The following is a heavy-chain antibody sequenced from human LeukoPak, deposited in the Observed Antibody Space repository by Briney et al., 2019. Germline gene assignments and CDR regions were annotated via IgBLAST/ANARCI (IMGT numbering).Heavy chain of an antibody. V-gene: IGHV3-11*01. J-gene: IGHJ3*02. CDR1: GFTFSDYY. Sequence: GGSLRLSCAASGFTFSDYYMSWIRQAPGKGLEWVSYISSSGSTIYYADSVKGRFTISRDNAKNSLYLQMNSLRAEDTAVYYCAKDRLYQLLPPDAFDIWGQGTMVTVSS. D-gene: IGHD2-2*01. CDR2: ISSSGSTI. CDR3: AKDRLYQLLPPDAFDI.